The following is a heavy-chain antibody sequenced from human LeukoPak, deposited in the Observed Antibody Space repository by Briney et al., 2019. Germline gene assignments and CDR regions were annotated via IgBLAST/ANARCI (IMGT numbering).Heavy chain of an antibody. CDR2: INPNSGGT. V-gene: IGHV1-2*02. J-gene: IGHJ4*02. CDR3: ARVRTQSFCGGDCYYFDY. D-gene: IGHD2-21*02. Sequence: GASVKVSCKASGYTFTGYYMHWVRQAPGQGLEWMGWINPNSGGTNYAQKFQGRVTMTRDTSISTAYMELSRLRSDDTAVYYCARVRTQSFCGGDCYYFDYWGQGTLVTVSS. CDR1: GYTFTGYY.